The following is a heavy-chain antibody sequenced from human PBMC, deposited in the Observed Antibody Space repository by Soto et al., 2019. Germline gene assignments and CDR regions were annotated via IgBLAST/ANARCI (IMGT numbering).Heavy chain of an antibody. Sequence: PGGSLRLSCAASGFTFSNAWMNWVRQAPGKGLEWVGRNKSKTDGGTTDYAAPVKGRFTISRDDSKNTLYLQMNSLKTEDTAVYYCTTDDVLRYFDWLPDLYYYYGMDVWGQGTTVTVSS. CDR2: NKSKTDGGTT. D-gene: IGHD3-9*01. V-gene: IGHV3-15*07. CDR3: TTDDVLRYFDWLPDLYYYYGMDV. CDR1: GFTFSNAW. J-gene: IGHJ6*02.